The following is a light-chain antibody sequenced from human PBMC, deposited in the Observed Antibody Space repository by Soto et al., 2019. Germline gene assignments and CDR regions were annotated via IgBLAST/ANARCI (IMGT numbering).Light chain of an antibody. CDR3: QQYGPSFWT. CDR1: QSVSSSY. CDR2: GAS. J-gene: IGKJ1*01. Sequence: EIVLTQSPGTLSLSPGERATLSCRTSQSVSSSYLAWYQQKPGQAPRLLIYGASTRDTGSPDRFSCNGSGPDFPLTISRLEHEYFTVHFCQQYGPSFWTFGQGNNVEIK. V-gene: IGKV3-20*01.